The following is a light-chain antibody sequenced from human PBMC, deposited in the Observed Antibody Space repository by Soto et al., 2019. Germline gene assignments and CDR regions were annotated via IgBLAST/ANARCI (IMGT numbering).Light chain of an antibody. CDR1: QSVSSY. CDR2: DAS. V-gene: IGKV3-11*01. CDR3: QQRSNWSPLT. J-gene: IGKJ4*01. Sequence: EIVLTQSPATLSLSPGERATLSCRASQSVSSYLAWYQQKPGQAPRLLVYDASTRATGIPARFSGSGYGTDLTLTISSLEPEDFAVYYCQQRSNWSPLTFGGGTKVEIK.